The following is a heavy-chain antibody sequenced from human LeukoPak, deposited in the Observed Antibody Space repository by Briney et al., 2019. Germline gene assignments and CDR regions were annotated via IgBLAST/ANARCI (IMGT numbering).Heavy chain of an antibody. CDR2: INPNSGGT. D-gene: IGHD3-10*01. V-gene: IGHV1-2*02. CDR1: GNILTGYY. CDR3: ARVYYYGSGSYYYYYYGMDV. J-gene: IGHJ6*02. Sequence: ASVKVSCKASGNILTGYYMHWVRQAPGQGLEWMGWINPNSGGTNYAQKFQGRVTMTRDTSISTAYMELSRLRSDDTAVYYCARVYYYGSGSYYYYYYGMDVWGQGTTVTVSS.